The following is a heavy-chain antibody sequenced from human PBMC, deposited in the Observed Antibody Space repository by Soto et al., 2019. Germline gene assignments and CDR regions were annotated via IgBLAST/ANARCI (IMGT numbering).Heavy chain of an antibody. CDR3: ARDDGSGLPPLPGWFDP. CDR1: GFTFSSYS. Sequence: GGSLRLSCAASGFTFSSYSMNWVRQAPGKGLEWVSYISSSSSTIYYADSVKGRFTISRDNAKNSLYLQMNSLRAEDTAVYYCARDDGSGLPPLPGWFDPWGQGTLVTVSS. J-gene: IGHJ5*02. CDR2: ISSSSSTI. D-gene: IGHD3-10*01. V-gene: IGHV3-48*01.